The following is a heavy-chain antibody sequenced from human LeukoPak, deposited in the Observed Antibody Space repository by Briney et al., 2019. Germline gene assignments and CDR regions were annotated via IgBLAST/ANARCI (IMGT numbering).Heavy chain of an antibody. J-gene: IGHJ6*02. CDR2: IKEDGSQK. CDR1: GFTFSNSW. CDR3: ARWVTTPYFGLDV. Sequence: GGSLRLSCAGSGFTFSNSWMSWVRQAPGEGLEWVDNIKEDGSQKYYADSVKGRYSISRDNGKNALYLQLNSLRAEDTAVYYCARWVTTPYFGLDVWGQGTTVTVSS. D-gene: IGHD4-17*01. V-gene: IGHV3-7*05.